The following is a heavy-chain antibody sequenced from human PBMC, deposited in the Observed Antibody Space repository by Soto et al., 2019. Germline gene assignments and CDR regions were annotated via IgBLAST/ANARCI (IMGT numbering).Heavy chain of an antibody. V-gene: IGHV4-34*01. CDR2: VKDGGHT. D-gene: IGHD5-12*01. CDR3: ARGQEGVVATH. CDR1: GGSLSGYY. J-gene: IGHJ4*02. Sequence: QVQLQQWGAGLLKPSETLSLNCAVTGGSLSGYYWSWIRQPPGKGLEWIGEVKDGGHTNYSPSLSRRVTRSPDTPHPPFPLRLTSVTAADTGVYSCARGQEGVVATHWDQGSLVAVSS.